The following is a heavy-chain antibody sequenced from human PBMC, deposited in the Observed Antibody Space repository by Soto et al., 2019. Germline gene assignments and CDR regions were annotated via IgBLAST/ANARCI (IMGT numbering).Heavy chain of an antibody. CDR2: IYYSGST. Sequence: TXSLGGAVSGVSINSGDYYWSGIRQPPGKGLEWIGYIYYSGSTYYNPSLKSRVTISVDTSKNQFSLKLSSVTAADTAVYYCARVIDLAVTISRWFDPWGQGTMVTVS. CDR3: ARVIDLAVTISRWFDP. D-gene: IGHD4-17*01. CDR1: GVSINSGDYY. V-gene: IGHV4-30-4*01. J-gene: IGHJ5*02.